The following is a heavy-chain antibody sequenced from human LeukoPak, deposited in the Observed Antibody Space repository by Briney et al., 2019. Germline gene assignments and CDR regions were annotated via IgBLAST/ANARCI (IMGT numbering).Heavy chain of an antibody. CDR3: ARDYGDYEFYYYGMDV. CDR1: GYTFTSYD. CDR2: MNPNSGNT. V-gene: IGHV1-8*01. Sequence: ASVKVSCKASGYTFTSYDINWVRQATGQGREWMGWMNPNSGNTGYAQKFQGRVTMTSNTSISTAYMELSSLRSEDTAVYYCARDYGDYEFYYYGMDVWGQGTTVTVSS. J-gene: IGHJ6*02. D-gene: IGHD4-17*01.